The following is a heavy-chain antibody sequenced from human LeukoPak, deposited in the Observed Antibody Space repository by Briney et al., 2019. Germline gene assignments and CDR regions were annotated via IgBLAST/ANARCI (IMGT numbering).Heavy chain of an antibody. J-gene: IGHJ6*03. CDR1: GFIFNNYW. CDR2: IKQDGSEK. V-gene: IGHV3-7*01. CDR3: ARETTVTIQYYYYYYYMDV. D-gene: IGHD4-17*01. Sequence: GGSLRLSCAASGFIFNNYWMTWARQAPGKGLEWVAHIKQDGSEKNYVDSVKGRFTVSRDNAKNPLYLQMNSLRAEDSAVYYCARETTVTIQYYYYYYYMDVWGEGTTVTVSS.